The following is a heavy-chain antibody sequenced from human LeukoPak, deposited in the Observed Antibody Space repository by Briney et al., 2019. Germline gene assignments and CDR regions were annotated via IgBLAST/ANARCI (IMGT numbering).Heavy chain of an antibody. V-gene: IGHV4-59*01. J-gene: IGHJ4*02. D-gene: IGHD1-1*01. CDR3: ARADDDFTLFDY. CDR1: GGSISSYY. Sequence: ASETLSLTCTVSGGSISSYYWSWIRQPPGRGLEWIGYIYYSGSTNYNPSLKSRVTISVDTSKNQLSLKLSSVTAADTAVYYCARADDDFTLFDYWGQGTLVTVSS. CDR2: IYYSGST.